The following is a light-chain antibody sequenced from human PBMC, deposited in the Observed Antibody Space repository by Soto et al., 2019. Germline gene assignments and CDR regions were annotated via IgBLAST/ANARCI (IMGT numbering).Light chain of an antibody. V-gene: IGKV3-20*01. Sequence: EIVMTQSPGTLSLSPGEGATLSCRASLGLGSSYLAWYQQKPGQAPRLLIYGTSRRATGIPDRFSGSGSGTGFTLTISRLEPEDFAVYYCQQYDGSPYTVGQGTKLEI. J-gene: IGKJ2*01. CDR3: QQYDGSPYT. CDR2: GTS. CDR1: LGLGSSY.